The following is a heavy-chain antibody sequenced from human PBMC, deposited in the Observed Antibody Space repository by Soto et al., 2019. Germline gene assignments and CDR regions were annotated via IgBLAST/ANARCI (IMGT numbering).Heavy chain of an antibody. Sequence: SGPTLVNPTQTLTLTCTFSGFSLSTSGVGVGWIRQPPGKALEWLALIYWNDDKRYSPSLKSRLTITKDTSKNQVVLTMTNMDPVDTATYYCAHTMVRGVITKNWFDPWGQGTLVTVSS. CDR2: IYWNDDK. V-gene: IGHV2-5*01. CDR1: GFSLSTSGVG. CDR3: AHTMVRGVITKNWFDP. D-gene: IGHD3-10*01. J-gene: IGHJ5*02.